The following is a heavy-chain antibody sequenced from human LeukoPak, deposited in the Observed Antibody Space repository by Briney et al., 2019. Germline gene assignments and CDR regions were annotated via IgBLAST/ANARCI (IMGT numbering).Heavy chain of an antibody. V-gene: IGHV1-46*01. CDR3: ASSMRVQRGYSGFDP. J-gene: IGHJ5*02. CDR2: INPSGGST. D-gene: IGHD5-12*01. Sequence: ASVKVSCKASGYTFTSYYMHWVRQAPGQGLEWMGIINPSGGSTSYAQKFQGRVTMTRDMSTSTVYMELSSLRSEDTAVYYCASSMRVQRGYSGFDPWGQGTLVTVSS. CDR1: GYTFTSYY.